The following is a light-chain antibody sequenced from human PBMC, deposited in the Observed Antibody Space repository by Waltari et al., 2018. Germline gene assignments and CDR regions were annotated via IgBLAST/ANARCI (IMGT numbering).Light chain of an antibody. CDR3: NSRDSSGNHLV. Sequence: SSELTHDPAVSVALGQTVRITCQGDSRRSYYASWYQQKPGQAPVLVIYGKNNRPSGIPDRFSGSSSGNTASLTITGAQAEDEADYYCNSRDSSGNHLVFGGGTKLTVL. CDR1: SRRSYY. CDR2: GKN. J-gene: IGLJ2*01. V-gene: IGLV3-19*01.